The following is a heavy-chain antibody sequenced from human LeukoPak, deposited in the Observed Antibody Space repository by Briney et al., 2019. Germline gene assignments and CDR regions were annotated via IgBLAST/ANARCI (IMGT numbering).Heavy chain of an antibody. CDR3: ATDCSGGTCSSFWFDP. Sequence: ASVKVSCKASGYTFRNYAITWVRQAPGQGLEWMGWITAYNGNTNYAQKFQGRVTMTTDTSTTTAYMELRNLKSDDTAVYYCATDCSGGTCSSFWFDPWGQGTLVAVSS. CDR1: GYTFRNYA. CDR2: ITAYNGNT. J-gene: IGHJ5*02. D-gene: IGHD2-15*01. V-gene: IGHV1-18*01.